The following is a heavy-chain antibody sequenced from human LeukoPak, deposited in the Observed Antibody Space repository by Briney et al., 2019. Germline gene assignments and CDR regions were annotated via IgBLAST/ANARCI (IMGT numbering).Heavy chain of an antibody. D-gene: IGHD4-23*01. J-gene: IGHJ4*02. CDR2: TNPKNGGT. CDR3: ARDGYGGNSFDY. Sequence: ASVKVSCKASGYTFPGHHIHWVRQAPGQGLEWMGWTNPKNGGTNYAQKFQGRVTMTRDTSINTAFMELSRLNSDDTAVYFCARDGYGGNSFDYWGQGTLVTVSS. V-gene: IGHV1-2*02. CDR1: GYTFPGHH.